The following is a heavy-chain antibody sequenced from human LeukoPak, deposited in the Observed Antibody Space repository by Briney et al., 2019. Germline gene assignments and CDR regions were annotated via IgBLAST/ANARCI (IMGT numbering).Heavy chain of an antibody. CDR3: ARQDHSDGYNWVLFFDY. D-gene: IGHD5-24*01. Sequence: PSETLSLTCTVSGGSISSSSYYWGWIRQPPGKGLEWIGSIYYSGSTYYNPSLKSRVTISVDTSKNQFSLKLSSVTAADTAVYYCARQDHSDGYNWVLFFDYWGQGTLVTVSS. J-gene: IGHJ4*02. CDR2: IYYSGST. V-gene: IGHV4-39*01. CDR1: GGSISSSSYY.